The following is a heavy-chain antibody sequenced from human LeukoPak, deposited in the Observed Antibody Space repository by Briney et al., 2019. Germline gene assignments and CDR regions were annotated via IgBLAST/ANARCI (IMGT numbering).Heavy chain of an antibody. CDR1: GGSISSYY. CDR2: IYYSGST. J-gene: IGHJ4*02. D-gene: IGHD3-22*01. V-gene: IGHV4-59*01. Sequence: SSETLSLTCTVSGGSISSYYWSWTRQPPGKGLEWIGYIYYSGSTTYNPSLKSRVTISVDTSKNQFSLKLSSVTAADTAVYYCARAPRSTDISGYYLVGFDYWGQGTLVTVSS. CDR3: ARAPRSTDISGYYLVGFDY.